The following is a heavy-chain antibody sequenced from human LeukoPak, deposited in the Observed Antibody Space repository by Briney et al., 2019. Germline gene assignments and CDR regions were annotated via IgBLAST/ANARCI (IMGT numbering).Heavy chain of an antibody. V-gene: IGHV1-8*02. D-gene: IGHD6-19*01. CDR2: MNPNSGNT. J-gene: IGHJ4*02. CDR3: AREWGVAVAGRPLTKN. CDR1: GYTFTGYY. Sequence: ASVKVSCKASGYTFTGYYMHWVRQAPGQGLEWMGWMNPNSGNTGYAQKFQGRVTMTRHTSISTAYMELSSLRSEDTAVYYCAREWGVAVAGRPLTKNWGQGTLVTVSS.